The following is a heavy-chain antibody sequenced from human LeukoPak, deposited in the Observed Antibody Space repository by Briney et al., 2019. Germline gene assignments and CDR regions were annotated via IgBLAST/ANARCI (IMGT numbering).Heavy chain of an antibody. V-gene: IGHV4-59*11. CDR3: ARSRAAGLYYSYY. CDR2: IYYSGST. D-gene: IGHD6-13*01. J-gene: IGHJ4*02. CDR1: GGSISSHY. Sequence: SETLSLTCTVSGGSISSHYWSWFRQPPGKGLEWIGYIYYSGSTNYNPSLKSRVTISVDTSKNQFSLKLSSVTAADTAVYYCARSRAAGLYYSYYWGQGTLVTVSS.